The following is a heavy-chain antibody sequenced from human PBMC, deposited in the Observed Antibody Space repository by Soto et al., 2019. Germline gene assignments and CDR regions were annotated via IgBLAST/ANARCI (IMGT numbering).Heavy chain of an antibody. D-gene: IGHD6-6*01. CDR2: IIPIFGTA. CDR3: ANTKLTVAARPTQALYGMDV. CDR1: GGTFSSYA. V-gene: IGHV1-69*13. Sequence: SVKVSCKASGGTFSSYAISWVRQAPGQGLEWMGGIIPIFGTANYAQKFQGRVTITADESTSTAYMELSSLRSEDTAVYYCANTKLTVAARPTQALYGMDVRGQGTTVPVYS. J-gene: IGHJ6*02.